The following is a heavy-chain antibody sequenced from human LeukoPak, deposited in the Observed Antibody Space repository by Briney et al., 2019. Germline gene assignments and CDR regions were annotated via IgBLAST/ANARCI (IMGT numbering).Heavy chain of an antibody. CDR3: ARVCSSSSGGWFDP. CDR1: GFTFSDYY. Sequence: GGSLRLSCAASGFTFSDYYMSWIRQAPGRGLEWVSYISSSGSTIYYADSVKGRFTISRDNAKNSLYLQMNSLRAEDTAVYYCARVCSSSSGGWFDPWGQGTLVTVSS. V-gene: IGHV3-11*01. CDR2: ISSSGSTI. J-gene: IGHJ5*02. D-gene: IGHD6-6*01.